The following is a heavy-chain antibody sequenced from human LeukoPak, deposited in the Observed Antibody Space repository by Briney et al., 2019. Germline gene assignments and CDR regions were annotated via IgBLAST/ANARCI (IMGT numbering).Heavy chain of an antibody. J-gene: IGHJ4*02. CDR1: GYSFTSYW. CDR3: ARFSHSSGWFTGYFDY. V-gene: IGHV5-51*01. CDR2: IYPGDSDT. D-gene: IGHD6-19*01. Sequence: GESLKISCKGSGYSFTSYWIGWVRQMPGKGLEWMGIIYPGDSDTRYSPSFQGQVTISAVKSISTAYLQWSSLKASDTAMYYCARFSHSSGWFTGYFDYWGQGTLVTVSS.